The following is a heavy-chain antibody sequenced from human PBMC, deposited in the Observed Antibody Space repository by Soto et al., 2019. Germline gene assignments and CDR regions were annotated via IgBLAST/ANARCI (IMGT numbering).Heavy chain of an antibody. Sequence: SETLSLTCAVYGGSFSGYYWSWIRQPPGKGLEWIGEINHSGSTNYNPSLKSRVTISVDTSKNQFSLKLSSVTAADTAVYYCARSGYYYPFDYWGQGTLVTVSS. J-gene: IGHJ4*02. CDR2: INHSGST. CDR1: GGSFSGYY. V-gene: IGHV4-34*01. CDR3: ARSGYYYPFDY. D-gene: IGHD3-22*01.